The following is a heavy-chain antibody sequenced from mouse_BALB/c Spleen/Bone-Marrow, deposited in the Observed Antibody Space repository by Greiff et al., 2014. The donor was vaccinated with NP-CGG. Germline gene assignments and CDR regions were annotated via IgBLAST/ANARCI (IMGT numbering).Heavy chain of an antibody. J-gene: IGHJ3*01. CDR3: ASPIYYDSWFAY. CDR2: ISCYNGAT. CDR1: GYSFTGNY. V-gene: IGHV1S34*01. Sequence: LVKTGASVKISCKASGYSFTGNYIHWVKQSHGKSLEWIGYISCYNGATSYNQKFKGRATFTVDTSSSTAYVQFSSLTSEDSAVYYCASPIYYDSWFAYWGQGTLVTVSA. D-gene: IGHD2-4*01.